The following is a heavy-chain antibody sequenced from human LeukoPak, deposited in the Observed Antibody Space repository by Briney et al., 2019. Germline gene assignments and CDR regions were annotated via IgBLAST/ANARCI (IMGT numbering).Heavy chain of an antibody. Sequence: ASVKVSCKASGYTFTGYYMHWERQAPGQGLEWMGWINPNSGGTNYAQKFQGRVTMTRDTSISTAYMELSRLRSDDTAVYYCARESDQLLPYFDYWGQGTLVTVSS. CDR3: ARESDQLLPYFDY. CDR2: INPNSGGT. J-gene: IGHJ4*02. CDR1: GYTFTGYY. V-gene: IGHV1-2*02. D-gene: IGHD2-2*01.